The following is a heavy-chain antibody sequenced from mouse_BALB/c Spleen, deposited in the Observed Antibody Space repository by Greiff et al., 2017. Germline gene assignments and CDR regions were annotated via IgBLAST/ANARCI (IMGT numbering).Heavy chain of an antibody. J-gene: IGHJ2*01. CDR2: ISYSGST. CDR1: GYSITSDYA. V-gene: IGHV3-2*02. D-gene: IGHD3-2*01. Sequence: ESGPGLVKPSQSLSLTCTVTGYSITSDYAWNWIRQFPGNKLEWMGYISYSGSTSYNPSLKSRISITRDTSKNQFFLQLNSVTTEDTATYYCARWGRTARALDYWGQGTTLTVAS. CDR3: ARWGRTARALDY.